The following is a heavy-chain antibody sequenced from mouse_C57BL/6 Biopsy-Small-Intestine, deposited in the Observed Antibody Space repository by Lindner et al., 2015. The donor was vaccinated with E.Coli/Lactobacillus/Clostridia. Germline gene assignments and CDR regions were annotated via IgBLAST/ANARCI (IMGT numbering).Heavy chain of an antibody. CDR1: GDIFSSYT. CDR2: FLPVLEIA. J-gene: IGHJ3*01. D-gene: IGHD3-1*01. V-gene: IGHV1-74*01. CDR3: AIYASSPDGIRRVAFDI. Sequence: SVKVSCKASGDIFSSYTVSWVRQAPGQGLEWVGRFLPVLEIANYTQNFQGRVTLTADKSTATAYMELSSLRSEDTAVYYCAIYASSPDGIRRVAFDIWGQGTMVTVSS.